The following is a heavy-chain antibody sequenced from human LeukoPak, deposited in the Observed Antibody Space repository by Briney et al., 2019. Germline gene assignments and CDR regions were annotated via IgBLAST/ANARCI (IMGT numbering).Heavy chain of an antibody. J-gene: IGHJ4*02. CDR1: GYTFTGYY. D-gene: IGHD2-15*01. CDR2: INPNSGGT. CDR3: ARDWCSGGSCSGAFDY. Sequence: ASVEVSCKASGYTFTGYYMHWVRQAPGQGLEWMGWINPNSGGTNYAQKFQGRVTMTRDTSISTAYMELSRLRSDDTAVYYCARDWCSGGSCSGAFDYWGQGTLVTVSS. V-gene: IGHV1-2*02.